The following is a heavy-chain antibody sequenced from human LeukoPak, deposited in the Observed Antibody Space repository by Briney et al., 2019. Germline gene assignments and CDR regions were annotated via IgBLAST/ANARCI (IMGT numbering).Heavy chain of an antibody. Sequence: GGSLRLSCAASGFTFSSYGVSWVRQAPGKGLVWVSRINSDGSSTSYADSVKGRFTISRDNAKNTLYLQMNSLRAEDTAVYYCARVYYGSGRSLDYWGQGTLVTVSS. CDR1: GFTFSSYG. D-gene: IGHD3-10*01. CDR3: ARVYYGSGRSLDY. J-gene: IGHJ4*02. V-gene: IGHV3-74*01. CDR2: INSDGSST.